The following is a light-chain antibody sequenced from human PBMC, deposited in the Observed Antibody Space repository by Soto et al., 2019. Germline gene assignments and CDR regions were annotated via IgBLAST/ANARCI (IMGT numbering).Light chain of an antibody. CDR1: QSVRGNY. V-gene: IGKV3-20*01. Sequence: EVVLTQSPGTLSLSPGESATLSCRASQSVRGNYFAWYQQRPGQAPRLLVYGPSVRAAGIPDRFRGSGSRTDFNLTINRVEPEDFAVYYRHQFGMSPFTFGPGTTLDIK. J-gene: IGKJ3*01. CDR2: GPS. CDR3: HQFGMSPFT.